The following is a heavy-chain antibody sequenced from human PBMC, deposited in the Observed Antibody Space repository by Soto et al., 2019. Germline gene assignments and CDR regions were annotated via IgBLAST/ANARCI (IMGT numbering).Heavy chain of an antibody. J-gene: IGHJ3*02. V-gene: IGHV3-13*01. CDR2: IGTAGDT. CDR3: ASGLVAHDAFDI. CDR1: GFTFSSYD. D-gene: IGHD2-21*01. Sequence: GGSLRLSCAASGFTFSSYDMHWVRQATGKGLEWVSAIGTAGDTYYPGSVKGRFTISRENAKNSLYLQMNSLRAGDTAVYYCASGLVAHDAFDITGQLTMVTVSS.